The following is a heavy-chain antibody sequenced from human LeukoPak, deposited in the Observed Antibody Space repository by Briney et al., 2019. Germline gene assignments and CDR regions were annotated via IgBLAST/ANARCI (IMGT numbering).Heavy chain of an antibody. CDR1: GFTFSDYW. CDR2: INTDGRST. CDR3: AELGITMIGGV. D-gene: IGHD3-10*02. V-gene: IGHV3-74*01. Sequence: GGSLRLSRAASGFTFSDYWMHWVRQAPGKGLMWVPRINTDGRSTSYVDSVKGRFTISRDNAKNSLYLQMNSLRAEDTAVYYCAELGITMIGGVWGKGTTVTISS. J-gene: IGHJ6*04.